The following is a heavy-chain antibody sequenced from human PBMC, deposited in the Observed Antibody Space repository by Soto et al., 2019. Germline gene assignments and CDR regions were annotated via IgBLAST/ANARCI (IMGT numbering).Heavy chain of an antibody. Sequence: GGSLRLSCAASGFTVSSNYMSWVRQAPGKGLEWVSVIYSGGSTYYADSVKGRFTISRDNSKNTLYLQMNSLRAEDTAVYYCARDSAAGSGMDVWGQGTTVTVSS. V-gene: IGHV3-53*01. CDR3: ARDSAAGSGMDV. CDR2: IYSGGST. CDR1: GFTVSSNY. J-gene: IGHJ6*02. D-gene: IGHD6-13*01.